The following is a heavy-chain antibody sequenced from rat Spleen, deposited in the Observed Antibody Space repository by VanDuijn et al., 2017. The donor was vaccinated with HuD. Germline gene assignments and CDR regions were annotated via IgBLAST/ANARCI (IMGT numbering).Heavy chain of an antibody. V-gene: IGHV5-20*01. J-gene: IGHJ2*01. D-gene: IGHD1-1*01. CDR2: ISYDGSST. CDR3: TTGDYYSGDFDY. CDR1: GFTFSNYD. Sequence: EVQLVESGGGLVQPGRSMKLSCAASGFTFSNYDMAWVRQAPTKGLEWVASISYDGSSTYYRDSVKGRFTISRDNAKSTLYLQMDSLRSEDTATYYCTTGDYYSGDFDYWGQGVMVTVSS.